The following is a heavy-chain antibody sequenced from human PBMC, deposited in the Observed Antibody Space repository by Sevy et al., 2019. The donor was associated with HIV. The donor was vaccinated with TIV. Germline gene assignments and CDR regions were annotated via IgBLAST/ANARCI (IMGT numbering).Heavy chain of an antibody. CDR2: INPSGGST. CDR1: GYTFTSYY. CDR3: AREVRGYIALGIEAPVAFDY. Sequence: ASVKVSCKASGYTFTSYYMHWVRQAPGQGLEWMGIINPSGGSTSYAQKFQGRVTMTRDTSTSTVYMELSSLRSEDTAVYYCAREVRGYIALGIEAPVAFDYWGQGTLVTVSS. D-gene: IGHD5-12*01. V-gene: IGHV1-46*01. J-gene: IGHJ4*02.